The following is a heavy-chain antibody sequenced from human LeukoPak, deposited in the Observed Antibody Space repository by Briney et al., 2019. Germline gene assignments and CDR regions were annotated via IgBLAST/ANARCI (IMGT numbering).Heavy chain of an antibody. CDR1: GYSISSGYY. J-gene: IGHJ6*03. D-gene: IGHD4-23*01. V-gene: IGHV4-38-2*01. CDR3: ARLYYGGITYYYYYMDV. CDR2: IYHSGST. Sequence: SETLSLTCAVSGYSISSGYYWGWIRQPPGKGVEGIGSIYHSGSTYYNPSLKSRVTISVDTSKNQFSLKLSSVTAADTAVYYCARLYYGGITYYYYYMDVWGKGTTVTVSS.